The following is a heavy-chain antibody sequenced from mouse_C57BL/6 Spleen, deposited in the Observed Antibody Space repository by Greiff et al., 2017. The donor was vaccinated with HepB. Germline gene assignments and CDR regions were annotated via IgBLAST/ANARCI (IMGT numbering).Heavy chain of an antibody. CDR1: GYAFSSSW. V-gene: IGHV1-82*01. Sequence: VQLQQSGPELVKPGASVKISCKASGYAFSSSWMNWVKQRPGKGLEWIGRIYPGDGDTNYNGKFKGKATLTADKSSSTAYMQLSSLTSEDSAVYFCAREEGEFDYWGQGTTLTVSS. J-gene: IGHJ2*01. CDR2: IYPGDGDT. CDR3: AREEGEFDY.